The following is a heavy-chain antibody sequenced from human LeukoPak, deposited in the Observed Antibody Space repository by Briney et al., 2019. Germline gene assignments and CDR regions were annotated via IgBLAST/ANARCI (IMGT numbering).Heavy chain of an antibody. J-gene: IGHJ3*02. Sequence: LVRLPPGKGLEWIGSIYYSGSTYYNPSLKSRVTISVDTSKNQFSLKLSSVTAADTAVYYCARRGDYGDYVAYAFDIWGQGTMVTVSS. CDR3: ARRGDYGDYVAYAFDI. CDR2: IYYSGST. V-gene: IGHV4-39*01. D-gene: IGHD4-17*01.